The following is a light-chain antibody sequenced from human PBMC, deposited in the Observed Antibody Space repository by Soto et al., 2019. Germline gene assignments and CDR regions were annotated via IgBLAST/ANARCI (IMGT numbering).Light chain of an antibody. J-gene: IGKJ1*01. CDR1: QSVSSN. CDR2: GAS. V-gene: IGKV3-20*01. CDR3: QLYGSSPQT. Sequence: EIVMTQSPAALSVSPGERATLSCRASQSVSSNLAWYQQKPGQAPRLLIYGASTRDTGIPDRFSGSGAGTDFTLTISRLEPGDFAVYYCQLYGSSPQTFGQGTKVDIK.